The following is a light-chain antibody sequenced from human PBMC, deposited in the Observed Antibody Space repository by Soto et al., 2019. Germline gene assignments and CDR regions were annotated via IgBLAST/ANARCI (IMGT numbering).Light chain of an antibody. CDR3: SSHGGSSPYV. V-gene: IGLV2-8*01. CDR1: TSDIGGYDY. J-gene: IGLJ1*01. Sequence: QSALTQPPSASGSPGQSVAISCTGTTSDIGGYDYFSWYQQHPGNAPKLMIYEVNKRPSGVPDRFSGSKSGNTASLTVSGLQAEDEDDYYCSSHGGSSPYVFGTGTKVTVL. CDR2: EVN.